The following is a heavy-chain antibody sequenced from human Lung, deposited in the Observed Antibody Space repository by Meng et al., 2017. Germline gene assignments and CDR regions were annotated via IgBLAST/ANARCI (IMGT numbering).Heavy chain of an antibody. D-gene: IGHD6-13*01. V-gene: IGHV3-15*01. CDR1: GFRFTDAW. J-gene: IGHJ4*02. CDR2: IKSNSDGGTT. CDR3: ATGAAAADH. Sequence: VQLVGCGVGLVKRGGSLRLSGVASGFRFTDAWMSWVRQAPGKGLEWVGRIKSNSDGGTTDYAAPVKGRFTISRDDSKNTLYLQMNSLITEDTAVYFCATGAAAADHWGQGTLVTVSS.